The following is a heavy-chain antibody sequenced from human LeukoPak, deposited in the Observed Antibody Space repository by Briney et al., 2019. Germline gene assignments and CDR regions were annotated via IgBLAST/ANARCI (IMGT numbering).Heavy chain of an antibody. J-gene: IGHJ4*02. CDR3: ARSGWGNRQAFDI. CDR1: GYTFTSYG. Sequence: ASVKVSCKASGYTFTSYGISWVRQAPGQGLEWMGWIGGYNGNTKYAQKFQGRATMTTDTSTSTAYMELRSLRSDDTAVYYCARSGWGNRQAFDIWGQGTLVTVSS. V-gene: IGHV1-18*01. CDR2: IGGYNGNT. D-gene: IGHD6-19*01.